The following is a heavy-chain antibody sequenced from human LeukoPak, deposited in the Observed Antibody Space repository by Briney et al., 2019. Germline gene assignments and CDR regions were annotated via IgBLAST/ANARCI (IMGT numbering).Heavy chain of an antibody. CDR2: IYTSGST. V-gene: IGHV4-4*07. Sequence: SETLSLTCTVSGGSISSYYWSWIRQPAGKGLEWIGRIYTSGSTNYNPSLKSRVTMSVDTSKNQFSLKLSSVTAADTAVYYCARDFSGSSWFPSRALDVWGKGTTVTVSS. D-gene: IGHD6-13*01. CDR3: ARDFSGSSWFPSRALDV. J-gene: IGHJ6*03. CDR1: GGSISSYY.